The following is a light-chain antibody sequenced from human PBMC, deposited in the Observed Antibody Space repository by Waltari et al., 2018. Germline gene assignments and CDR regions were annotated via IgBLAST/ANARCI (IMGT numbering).Light chain of an antibody. CDR1: QSVSSN. CDR2: GAS. CDR3: QQYNNWPRT. J-gene: IGKJ1*01. Sequence: EIVMTQSPATLSVSPGERATLSCRSSQSVSSNLAWYQQKPGQDPRLLIYGASTRATGIPARLSGSGSGTEFTLTISSMQSEDFAVYYCQQYNNWPRTFGQGTKVEIK. V-gene: IGKV3-15*01.